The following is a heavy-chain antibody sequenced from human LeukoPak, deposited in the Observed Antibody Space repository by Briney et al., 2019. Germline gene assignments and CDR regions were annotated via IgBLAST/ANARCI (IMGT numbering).Heavy chain of an antibody. Sequence: ASVKVSCKASGYTFTSYDINWVRQATGQGLEWMGWMNPNSGNTGYAQKFQGRVTMTRNTSISTAYMELSSLRSEDTAVYYCARDRHDILTGYPRPYYFDYWGQGTLVTVSS. V-gene: IGHV1-8*01. CDR1: GYTFTSYD. CDR2: MNPNSGNT. CDR3: ARDRHDILTGYPRPYYFDY. J-gene: IGHJ4*02. D-gene: IGHD3-9*01.